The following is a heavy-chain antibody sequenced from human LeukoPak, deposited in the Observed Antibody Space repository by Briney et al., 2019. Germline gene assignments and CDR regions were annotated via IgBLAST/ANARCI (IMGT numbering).Heavy chain of an antibody. Sequence: PGGSLRLSCAAPGFTFSSYSMNWVRQAPGKGLEWVSSISSSSSYIYYADSVKGRFTISRDNAKNSLYLQMNSLRAEDTAVYYCARDRPHNYGDYYYYYGMDVWGQGTTVTVSS. D-gene: IGHD4-17*01. V-gene: IGHV3-21*01. J-gene: IGHJ6*02. CDR1: GFTFSSYS. CDR3: ARDRPHNYGDYYYYYGMDV. CDR2: ISSSSSYI.